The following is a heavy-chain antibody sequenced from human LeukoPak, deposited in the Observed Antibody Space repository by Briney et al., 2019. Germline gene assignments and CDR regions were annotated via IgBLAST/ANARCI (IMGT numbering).Heavy chain of an antibody. CDR3: ARESAVGYSGYDFGWFDP. D-gene: IGHD5-12*01. Sequence: SETLSLTCAVYGGSFSGYYWGWIRQPPGKGLEWIGSIYYSGSTYYNPSLKSRVTISVDTSKNQFSLKLSSVTAADTAVYYCARESAVGYSGYDFGWFDPWGQGTLVTVSS. CDR1: GGSFSGYY. V-gene: IGHV4-34*01. CDR2: IYYSGST. J-gene: IGHJ5*02.